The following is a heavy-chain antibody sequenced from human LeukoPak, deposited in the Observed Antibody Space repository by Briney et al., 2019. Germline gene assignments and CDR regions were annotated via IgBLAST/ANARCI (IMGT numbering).Heavy chain of an antibody. D-gene: IGHD2-15*01. CDR2: IYHSGRT. V-gene: IGHV4-4*02. CDR1: GGSISSNNW. CDR3: ARDLSVVGAPG. J-gene: IGHJ1*01. Sequence: PSETLSLTCAVSGGSISSNNWWSWVRQPLGKGLEWIGEIYHSGRTSYNPSLKSRVTISVDKSKNQFSLNLSSVTAADTAVYYCARDLSVVGAPGWGQGTLVTVSS.